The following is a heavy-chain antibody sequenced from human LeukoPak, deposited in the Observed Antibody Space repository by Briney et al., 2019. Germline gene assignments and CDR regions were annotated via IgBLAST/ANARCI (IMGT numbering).Heavy chain of an antibody. Sequence: GGSLRLSCAASGFTFSSYEMNWVRQAPGKGLEWVSYISSSGSTIYYADSVKGRFTISRDNAKNSLYLQMNSLRADDTAVYYCARDLWGPMGYWGQGTLVTVSS. D-gene: IGHD2/OR15-2a*01. CDR3: ARDLWGPMGY. CDR2: ISSSGSTI. CDR1: GFTFSSYE. V-gene: IGHV3-48*03. J-gene: IGHJ4*02.